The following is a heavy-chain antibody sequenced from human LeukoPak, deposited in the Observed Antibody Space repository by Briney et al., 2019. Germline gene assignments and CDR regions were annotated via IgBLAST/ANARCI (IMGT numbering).Heavy chain of an antibody. J-gene: IGHJ4*02. CDR3: AKDGRWLQLEYYFDY. Sequence: GGSLRLSCAASGFTFSSYAMHWVRQAPGKGLEWVAVISYDGSNKYYADSVKGRFTISRDNSKNTLYLQMNSLRAEDTAFYYCAKDGRWLQLEYYFDYWGQGTLVTVSS. CDR2: ISYDGSNK. D-gene: IGHD5-24*01. V-gene: IGHV3-30*04. CDR1: GFTFSSYA.